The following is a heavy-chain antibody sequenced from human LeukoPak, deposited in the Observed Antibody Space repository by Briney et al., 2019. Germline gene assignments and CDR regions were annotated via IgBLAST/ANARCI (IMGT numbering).Heavy chain of an antibody. V-gene: IGHV4-39*01. J-gene: IGHJ6*03. CDR2: IYYSAST. Sequence: SETLSLTCNVSNGSISISSYYWGWIRQPPGKGLEWIGSIYYSASTYYNPSLKSRVTISVDTSKTQFSLKLSSVTAADTAVYYCARHWLRGAAKPGYMDVWGKGTTVTVSS. D-gene: IGHD5-18*01. CDR1: NGSISISSYY. CDR3: ARHWLRGAAKPGYMDV.